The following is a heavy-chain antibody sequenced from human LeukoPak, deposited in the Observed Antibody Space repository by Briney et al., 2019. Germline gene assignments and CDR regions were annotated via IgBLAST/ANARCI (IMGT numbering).Heavy chain of an antibody. CDR1: GFTFSSYA. CDR2: ISGSGGST. V-gene: IGHV3-23*01. CDR3: ARLRPETNYRPFDI. Sequence: PGGSLRLSCAASGFTFSSYAMSWVRQAPGKGLEWVSAISGSGGSTYYADSVKGRFTISRDNAKNSLYLQMNSLRVDDTAVYYCARLRPETNYRPFDIWGQGTMVTVSS. J-gene: IGHJ3*02. D-gene: IGHD2-8*01.